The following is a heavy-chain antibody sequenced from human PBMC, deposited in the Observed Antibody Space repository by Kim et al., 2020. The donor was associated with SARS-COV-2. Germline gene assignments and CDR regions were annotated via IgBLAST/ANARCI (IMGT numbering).Heavy chain of an antibody. V-gene: IGHV1-2*04. D-gene: IGHD6-13*01. CDR2: INPNSGGT. J-gene: IGHJ6*02. CDR1: GYTFTGYY. CDR3: AGDIAAAGRGYYYYYYGMDV. Sequence: ASVKVSCKASGYTFTGYYMHWVRQAPGQGLEWMGWINPNSGGTNYAQKFQGWVTMTRDTSISTAYMELSRLRSDDTAVYYCAGDIAAAGRGYYYYYYGMDVWGQGTTVTVSS.